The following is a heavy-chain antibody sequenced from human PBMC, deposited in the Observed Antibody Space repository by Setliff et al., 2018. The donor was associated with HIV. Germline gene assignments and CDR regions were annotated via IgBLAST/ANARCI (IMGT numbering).Heavy chain of an antibody. CDR1: GGSISSGDYY. J-gene: IGHJ4*02. V-gene: IGHV4-61*08. CDR3: ARRSGYAEDY. CDR2: VYSTGST. Sequence: NPSETLSLTCTVSGGSISSGDYYWSWIRQPPGKGLEWIGYVYSTGSTNSKSSLKSRVTMSVDASKNQFSLKLSSVTAADTAVYYCARRSGYAEDYWGQGTLVTVSS. D-gene: IGHD5-12*01.